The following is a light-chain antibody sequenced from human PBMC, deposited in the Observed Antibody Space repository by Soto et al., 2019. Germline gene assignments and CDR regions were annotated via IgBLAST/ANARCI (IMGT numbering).Light chain of an antibody. Sequence: QSARTQPASVSGSPGQSITISCTGTSSDVGGYYYVSWYQHHPGKAPKLIIYQVTSRPSGVSNRFSASKSGNTASLTISALQAEDEALYYCCSYSSSSTFYVFGTGTKVTVL. CDR1: SSDVGGYYY. CDR2: QVT. V-gene: IGLV2-14*01. J-gene: IGLJ1*01. CDR3: CSYSSSSTFYV.